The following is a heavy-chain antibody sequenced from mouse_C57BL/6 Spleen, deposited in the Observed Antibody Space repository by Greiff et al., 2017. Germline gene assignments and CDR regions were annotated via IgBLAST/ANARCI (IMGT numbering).Heavy chain of an antibody. CDR2: IDPSDSYT. V-gene: IGHV1-69*01. Sequence: QVQLQQPGAELVMPGASVKLSCKASGYTFTSYWMHWVKQRPGQGLEWIGEIDPSDSYTNYNQKFKGKSTLTVDKSSSTAYMQLSSLASEDSAVYYCARYHDGYYFDGWGQGATLTVSS. J-gene: IGHJ2*01. D-gene: IGHD2-3*01. CDR3: ARYHDGYYFDG. CDR1: GYTFTSYW.